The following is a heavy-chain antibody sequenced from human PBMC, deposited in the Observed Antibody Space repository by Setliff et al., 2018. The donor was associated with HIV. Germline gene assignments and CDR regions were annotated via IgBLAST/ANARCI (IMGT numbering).Heavy chain of an antibody. CDR2: IYYSGST. V-gene: IGHV4-39*07. CDR1: GGSISSSSSY. J-gene: IGHJ6*03. Sequence: SETMSLTCTVSGGSISSSSSYWGWIRQSPGKGLEWIGSIYYSGSTYYNPSLKSRLTISLDTSKNQFSLNFSSVTAADTAVYYCASMYSNHGRYYHYYMDVWGKGATVTVSS. CDR3: ASMYSNHGRYYHYYMDV. D-gene: IGHD4-4*01.